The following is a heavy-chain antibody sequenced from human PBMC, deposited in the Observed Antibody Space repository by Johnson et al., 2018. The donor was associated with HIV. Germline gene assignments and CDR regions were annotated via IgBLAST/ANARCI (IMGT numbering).Heavy chain of an antibody. Sequence: QVPLVESRGGVVQPGRSLRLSCAASGFTFSSYAMHWVRQAPGKGLEWVSVIYSGGSTYYADSVKGRFTISRDNSKNTLYLQMNSLRAEDTAVYYCARYHYYDSRLNDAFDIWGQGTMVTVSS. J-gene: IGHJ3*02. CDR3: ARYHYYDSRLNDAFDI. CDR1: GFTFSSYA. V-gene: IGHV3-NL1*01. CDR2: IYSGGST. D-gene: IGHD3-22*01.